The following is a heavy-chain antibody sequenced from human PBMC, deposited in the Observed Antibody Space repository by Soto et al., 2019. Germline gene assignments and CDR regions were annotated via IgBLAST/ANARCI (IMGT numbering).Heavy chain of an antibody. J-gene: IGHJ4*02. D-gene: IGHD5-12*01. V-gene: IGHV4-39*01. CDR1: GGSISSSSYY. CDR2: IYYSGST. CDR3: ARRIVARETFDY. Sequence: SETLSLTCTVSGGSISSSSYYWGWIRQPPGKGLEWIGSIYYSGSTYYNPSLKSRVTISVDTSKNQFSLTVSSVTAADTAVYYCARRIVARETFDYWGQGTLVTVSS.